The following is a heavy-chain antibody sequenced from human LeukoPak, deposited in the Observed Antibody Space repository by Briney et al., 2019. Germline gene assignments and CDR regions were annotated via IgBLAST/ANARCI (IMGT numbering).Heavy chain of an antibody. CDR1: GGSISSGSYY. D-gene: IGHD4-17*01. J-gene: IGHJ2*01. CDR3: ARVDYAVDRYFDL. Sequence: PSETLSLICTVSGGSISSGSYYWSWIRQPAGKGLEWIGRIYTSGSTNYNPSLKSRVTISVDTSKNQFSLKLSSVTAADTAVYYCARVDYAVDRYFDLWGRGTLVTVSS. V-gene: IGHV4-61*02. CDR2: IYTSGST.